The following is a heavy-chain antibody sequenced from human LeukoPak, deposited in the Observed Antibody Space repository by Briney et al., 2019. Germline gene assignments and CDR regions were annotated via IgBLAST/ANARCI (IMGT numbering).Heavy chain of an antibody. CDR1: GFTFSSYS. CDR2: ISSSSTI. Sequence: GGSLRLSCAASGFTFSSYSMNWVRQAPGKGLEWVSYISSSSTIYYADSVKGRFTISRDNAKNSLYLQMNSLRDEDTAVYYCAREIRDTVVTPSDCWGQGTLVTVSS. D-gene: IGHD2-15*01. J-gene: IGHJ4*02. V-gene: IGHV3-48*02. CDR3: AREIRDTVVTPSDC.